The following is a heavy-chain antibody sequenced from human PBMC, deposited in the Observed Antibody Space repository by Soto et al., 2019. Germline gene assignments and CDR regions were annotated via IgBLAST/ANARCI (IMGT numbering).Heavy chain of an antibody. J-gene: IGHJ4*02. CDR3: ARGWERWLQLRGGFDY. D-gene: IGHD5-12*01. V-gene: IGHV3-30-3*01. Sequence: QVQLVESGGGVVQPGRSLRLSCAASGFTFSSYAMHWVRQAPGKGLEWVAVISYDGSNKYYADSVKGRFTISRDNSKNXLYLQMNSLRAEDTAVYYCARGWERWLQLRGGFDYWGQGTLVTVSS. CDR1: GFTFSSYA. CDR2: ISYDGSNK.